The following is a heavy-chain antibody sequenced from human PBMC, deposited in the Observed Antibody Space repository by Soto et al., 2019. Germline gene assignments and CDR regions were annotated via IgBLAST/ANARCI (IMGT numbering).Heavy chain of an antibody. CDR1: GYSFSFYW. CDR3: ATAYVYDFENSNYYRDDFDI. Sequence: GESLKISCKASGYSFSFYWIGWVRQMPGKGLEWMAIMYPDDSDIRYSPSFEAHVTISADKSTSTAFLQWSSLKASDTAMYYCATAYVYDFENSNYYRDDFDIWGKGTLVTV. D-gene: IGHD3-22*01. CDR2: MYPDDSDI. V-gene: IGHV5-51*01. J-gene: IGHJ3*02.